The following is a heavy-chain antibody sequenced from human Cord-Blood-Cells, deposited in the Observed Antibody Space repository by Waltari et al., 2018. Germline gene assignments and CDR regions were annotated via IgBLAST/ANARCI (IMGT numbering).Heavy chain of an antibody. CDR1: GYTLTSYY. CDR3: ATQASGDSSGYALAY. D-gene: IGHD3-22*01. Sequence: QEQLVQYGAAVTQHGASVTVSCKASGYTLTSYYMHWLRQAPGQGLEWMGISNPSGGSTSYGQKFQGRVTMTRDTSTSTVYMELSSLRSEDTAVYYCATQASGDSSGYALAYGGQGTLVTVSS. CDR2: SNPSGGST. V-gene: IGHV1-46*01. J-gene: IGHJ4*02.